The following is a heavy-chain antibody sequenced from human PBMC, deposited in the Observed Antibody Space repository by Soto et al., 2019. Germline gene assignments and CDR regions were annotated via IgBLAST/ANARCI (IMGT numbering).Heavy chain of an antibody. CDR1: GFTFSSYA. V-gene: IGHV3-30-3*01. J-gene: IGHJ6*02. CDR2: ISYDGSNK. Sequence: QVQLVESGGGVVQPGRSLRLSCAASGFTFSSYAMHWVRQAPGKGLEWVAVISYDGSNKYYADSVKGRFTISRDNSKNTLYLQMNSLRAEDTAVYYCARGGSGSYGYYGMDVWGQGTTVTVSS. D-gene: IGHD1-26*01. CDR3: ARGGSGSYGYYGMDV.